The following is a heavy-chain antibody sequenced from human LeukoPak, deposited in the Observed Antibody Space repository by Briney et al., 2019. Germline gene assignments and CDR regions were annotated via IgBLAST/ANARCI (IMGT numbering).Heavy chain of an antibody. CDR3: ARELVSLGTGYFDL. V-gene: IGHV3-23*01. CDR2: ITGSSTWT. CDR1: GFTFRIYG. J-gene: IGHJ2*01. Sequence: GGSLRLSCEASGFTFRIYGMAWVRQAPGKGLEWVSGITGSSTWTYYADSVKGRFTISRDNSNNTLHLQMNSLTAENTAIYYCARELVSLGTGYFDLWGRGTLVTVSS. D-gene: IGHD7-27*01.